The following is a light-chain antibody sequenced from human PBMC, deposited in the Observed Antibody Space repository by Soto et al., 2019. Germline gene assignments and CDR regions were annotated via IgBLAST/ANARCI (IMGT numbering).Light chain of an antibody. J-gene: IGKJ1*01. V-gene: IGKV3-20*01. Sequence: EIVFAQSPCTLSLSPPERSTLSCVASQSVSSSSVAWYQQKPGQTPRLLIYGASSRATGIPDRFSGSGSGTDFTLTISRLEPEDFAVYYCQQYGSSPSTFGQGTKVDIK. CDR2: GAS. CDR3: QQYGSSPST. CDR1: QSVSSSS.